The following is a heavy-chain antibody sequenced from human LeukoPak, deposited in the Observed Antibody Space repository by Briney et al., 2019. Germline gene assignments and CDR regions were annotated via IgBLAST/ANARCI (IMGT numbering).Heavy chain of an antibody. D-gene: IGHD2-15*01. CDR1: GFTVSSNY. CDR2: INSGGST. J-gene: IGHJ3*02. CDR3: ARNGRVEARAFDI. Sequence: GGSLRLSCAASGFTVSSNYMSWVRRAPGKGLEWVSVINSGGSTYYADSVKGRFTISRDNSKNTLYLQMNSLRAEDTAVYYCARNGRVEARAFDIWGQGTMVTVSS. V-gene: IGHV3-53*01.